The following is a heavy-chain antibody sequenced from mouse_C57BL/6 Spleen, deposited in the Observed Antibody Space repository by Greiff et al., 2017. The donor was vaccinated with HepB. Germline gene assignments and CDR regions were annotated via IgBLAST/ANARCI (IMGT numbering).Heavy chain of an antibody. Sequence: EVKLEESGPGLVKPSQSLSLTCSVTGYSITSGYYWNWIRQFPGNKLEWMGYISYDGSNNYNPSLKNRISITRDTSNNQFFLKLNSVTTEDTATYYCASPFYYGSSPSYAMDYWGQGTSVTVSS. CDR3: ASPFYYGSSPSYAMDY. CDR2: ISYDGSN. D-gene: IGHD1-1*01. V-gene: IGHV3-6*01. J-gene: IGHJ4*01. CDR1: GYSITSGYY.